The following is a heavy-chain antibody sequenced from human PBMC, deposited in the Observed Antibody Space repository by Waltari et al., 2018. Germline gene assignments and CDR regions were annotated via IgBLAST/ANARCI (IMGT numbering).Heavy chain of an antibody. D-gene: IGHD1-26*01. CDR1: GGSISSSSYY. J-gene: IGHJ5*02. V-gene: IGHV4-39*01. Sequence: QLQLQESGPGLVEPSETLSLTCTVSGGSISSSSYYWGWTRQPPGKGLEWIGSIYYSGSNDYNPSRKSRVTISVDTSTHQFSLKLSSVTAADTAVYYCARQCLSKGSRSWFDPWGQGTLVTVSS. CDR3: ARQCLSKGSRSWFDP. CDR2: IYYSGSN.